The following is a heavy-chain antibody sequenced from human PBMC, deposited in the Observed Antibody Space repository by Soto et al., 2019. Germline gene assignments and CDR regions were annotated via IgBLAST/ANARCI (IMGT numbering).Heavy chain of an antibody. Sequence: SVKVSCKASGFTFTSSAVQWVRQARGQRLEWIGWIVVGSGNTNYAQKFQGRVTITRDMSTSTAYMELSSLRSEDTAVYYCAADGRFRRAFDIWGQGTMVTVSS. CDR3: AADGRFRRAFDI. CDR2: IVVGSGNT. V-gene: IGHV1-58*01. D-gene: IGHD3-16*01. J-gene: IGHJ3*02. CDR1: GFTFTSSA.